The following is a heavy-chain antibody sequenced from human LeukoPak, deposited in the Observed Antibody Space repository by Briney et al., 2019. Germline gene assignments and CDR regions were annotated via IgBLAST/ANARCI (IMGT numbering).Heavy chain of an antibody. CDR2: IYYSGST. V-gene: IGHV4-39*01. D-gene: IGHD6-13*01. J-gene: IGHJ4*02. CDR3: ASLHSSWLDY. CDR1: GGSISSSSYY. Sequence: SETLSLTCTVSGGSISSSSYYWGWIRQPPGKGLEWIGSIYYSGSTYYNPSLKSRVTISVDTSKNQFSLKLSSVTAADTAVYYCASLHSSWLDYWGQGTLVTVSS.